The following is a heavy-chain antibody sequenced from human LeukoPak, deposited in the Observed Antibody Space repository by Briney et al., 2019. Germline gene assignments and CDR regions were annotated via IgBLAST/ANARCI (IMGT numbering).Heavy chain of an antibody. CDR2: IYYRGST. CDR3: ARDKGTIFGVVKNYGMDV. Sequence: PSETLSLTCTVSGGSISSGGYYWSWIRQHPGKGLEWIGYIYYRGSTYYNPSLKSRVTISVDTSKNQFSLKLSSVTAADTAVYYCARDKGTIFGVVKNYGMDVWGQGTTVTVSS. D-gene: IGHD3-3*01. J-gene: IGHJ6*02. CDR1: GGSISSGGYY. V-gene: IGHV4-31*03.